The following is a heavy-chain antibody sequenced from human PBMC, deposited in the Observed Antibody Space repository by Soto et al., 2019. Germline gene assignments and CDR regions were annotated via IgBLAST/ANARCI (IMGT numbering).Heavy chain of an antibody. Sequence: QVLLVQSGAEVKKPGSSVKVSCKASGGTFSSYAISWVRQAPGQGLEWMGGIIPISDTTNYAQKFQGRVTIPADESTSTAYMELSSLRSEDTAVYYCARSQGSSTSLEIYYYYYYGMDVWGQGTTVTVSS. J-gene: IGHJ6*02. CDR3: ARSQGSSTSLEIYYYYYYGMDV. D-gene: IGHD2-2*01. V-gene: IGHV1-69*01. CDR2: IIPISDTT. CDR1: GGTFSSYA.